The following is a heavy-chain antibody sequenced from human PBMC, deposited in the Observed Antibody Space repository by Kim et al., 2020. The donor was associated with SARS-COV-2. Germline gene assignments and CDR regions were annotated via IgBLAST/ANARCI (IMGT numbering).Heavy chain of an antibody. V-gene: IGHV4-59*01. CDR1: GASTRNYY. D-gene: IGHD6-13*01. J-gene: IGHJ4*02. CDR2: VYYSGST. Sequence: SETLSLTCAVSGASTRNYYWSWIRQPPGKGLEWIGYVYYSGSTNYNPSLKSRVTISVDTSKNQFSLKLSSVTAADTAVYYCARENGEQLFDYWGQGTLVTVSS. CDR3: ARENGEQLFDY.